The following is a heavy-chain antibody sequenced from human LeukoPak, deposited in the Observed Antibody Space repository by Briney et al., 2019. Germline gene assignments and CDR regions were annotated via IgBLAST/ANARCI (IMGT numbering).Heavy chain of an antibody. D-gene: IGHD2-15*01. CDR3: ARGSRTTQSDY. Sequence: SETLSLTCAVYGGSFSGYYWSWIRQPPGKGLEWIGEINHSGSTNYNPSLKSRVTISVDTSKNQFSLKLSSVTAADTAVYYCARGSRTTQSDYWGQGTLVTVSS. CDR1: GGSFSGYY. J-gene: IGHJ4*02. V-gene: IGHV4-34*01. CDR2: INHSGST.